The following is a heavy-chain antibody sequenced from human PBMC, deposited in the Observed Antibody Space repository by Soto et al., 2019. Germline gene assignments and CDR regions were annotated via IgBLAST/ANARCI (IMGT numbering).Heavy chain of an antibody. V-gene: IGHV3-7*01. D-gene: IGHD2-21*02. Sequence: GGSLRLSCAASGFTFSNAWINWVRQAPGKGLEWVASIKPDGSGKYYVDSVKGRFTISRDNTKNSLYLQANSLRAEDTAMYFCAKLLNGVTALDYWGQGTMVTVSS. CDR1: GFTFSNAW. J-gene: IGHJ4*02. CDR3: AKLLNGVTALDY. CDR2: IKPDGSGK.